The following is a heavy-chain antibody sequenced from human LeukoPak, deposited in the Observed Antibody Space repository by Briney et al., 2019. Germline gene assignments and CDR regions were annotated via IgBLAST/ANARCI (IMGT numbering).Heavy chain of an antibody. Sequence: GSLRLSCAASGFTFSSYSMNWIRQPPGKGLEWIGEINHSGSTNYNPSLKSRVTISVDTSKNQFSLKLSSVTAADTAVYYCARPSNSTFDYWGQGTLVTVSS. V-gene: IGHV4-34*01. CDR1: GFTFSSYS. D-gene: IGHD6-13*01. CDR2: INHSGST. J-gene: IGHJ4*02. CDR3: ARPSNSTFDY.